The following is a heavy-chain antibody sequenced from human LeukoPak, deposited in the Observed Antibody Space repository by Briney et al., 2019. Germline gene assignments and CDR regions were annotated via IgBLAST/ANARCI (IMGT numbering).Heavy chain of an antibody. D-gene: IGHD1-1*01. CDR3: ARDKQLERRRPPSLFDY. V-gene: IGHV4-39*07. Sequence: SETLSLACTVSGGSISSSSYYWGWIRQPPGKGLEWVGGIYYSGSTYYNPSLKSRVTISVYTSKNQFSLKLSSVTAADTAVYYCARDKQLERRRPPSLFDYWGQGTLVTVSS. CDR1: GGSISSSSYY. J-gene: IGHJ4*02. CDR2: IYYSGST.